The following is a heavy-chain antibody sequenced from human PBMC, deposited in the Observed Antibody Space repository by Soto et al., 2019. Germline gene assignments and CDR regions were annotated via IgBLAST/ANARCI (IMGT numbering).Heavy chain of an antibody. CDR2: INGRGDST. J-gene: IGHJ2*01. CDR1: YG. V-gene: IGHV3-23*01. D-gene: IGHD6-19*01. Sequence: YGGSWIRQAQGKGLEWVSGINGRGDSTYYADSVKGRFTISRDYSKNTLFLQMNSLRAEDTAIYYCANHIALADHYWYFDLWGRRTFVT. CDR3: ANHIALADHYWYFDL.